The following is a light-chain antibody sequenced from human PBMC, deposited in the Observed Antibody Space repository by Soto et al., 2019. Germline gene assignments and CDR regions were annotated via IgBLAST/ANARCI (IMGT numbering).Light chain of an antibody. CDR1: QSVGKDY. V-gene: IGKV3-20*01. CDR2: DAS. J-gene: IGKJ4*01. Sequence: EIVLTQSPGTLSLYPGERATLSCRASQSVGKDYLGWFQQKLGQAPRLVIYDASNRATGIPDRFSGGGPGTAFTLTLSPLAPEAFAVYFCQQYATSPLTFGGGTKVEIK. CDR3: QQYATSPLT.